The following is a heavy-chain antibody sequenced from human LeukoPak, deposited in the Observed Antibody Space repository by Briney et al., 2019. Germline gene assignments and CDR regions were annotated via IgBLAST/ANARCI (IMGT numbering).Heavy chain of an antibody. D-gene: IGHD1-26*01. V-gene: IGHV4-61*08. CDR2: IYYGGST. Sequence: PSETLSLTCTVSGGSISSGGYYWSWIRQPPGKGLEWIGYIYYGGSTSYNPSLKSRVTISVDTSKNQLSLKLSSVTAADTAVYYCARYHRGSYYFDYWGQGTLVTVSS. CDR3: ARYHRGSYYFDY. CDR1: GGSISSGGYY. J-gene: IGHJ4*02.